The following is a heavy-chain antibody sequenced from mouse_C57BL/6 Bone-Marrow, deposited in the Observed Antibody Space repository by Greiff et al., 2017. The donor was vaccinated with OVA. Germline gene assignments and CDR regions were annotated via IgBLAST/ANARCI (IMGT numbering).Heavy chain of an antibody. CDR3: ASSYDYDGGYAMDY. V-gene: IGHV1-69*01. J-gene: IGHJ4*01. Sequence: QVQLKQPGAELVMPGASVKLSCKASGYTFTSYWMHWVKQRPGQGLEWIGEIDPSDSYTNYNQKFKGKSTLTVDKSSSTAYMQLSSLTSEDSAVYYCASSYDYDGGYAMDYWGQGTSVTVSS. CDR1: GYTFTSYW. CDR2: IDPSDSYT. D-gene: IGHD2-4*01.